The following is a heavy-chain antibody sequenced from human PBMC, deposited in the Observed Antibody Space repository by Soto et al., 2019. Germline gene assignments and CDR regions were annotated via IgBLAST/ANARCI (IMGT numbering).Heavy chain of an antibody. CDR1: GGSFSGYY. D-gene: IGHD4-17*01. Sequence: SETLSLTCAVYGGSFSGYYWSWIRQPPGKGLEWIGEINHSGSTNYNPSIKRRFTRSLDTSKNQFSLKLSSVTAADTAVYYCARLMTTVVTRDDYWGQGTLVTVSS. V-gene: IGHV4-34*01. CDR3: ARLMTTVVTRDDY. J-gene: IGHJ4*02. CDR2: INHSGST.